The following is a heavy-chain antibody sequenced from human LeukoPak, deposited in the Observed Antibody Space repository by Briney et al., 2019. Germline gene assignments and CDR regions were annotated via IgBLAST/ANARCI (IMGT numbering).Heavy chain of an antibody. CDR2: ISSSSTYI. D-gene: IGHD3-9*01. CDR1: GFTFRSYS. Sequence: KSGGSLRLSCVASGFTFRSYSMNWVRQAPGKGLEWVSSISSSSTYIYYADSVKGRFTISRDNANNSLYLQMDSLRADDTAVYYCARDLNYDISTGSLRAYFDSWGQGTLVTVSS. J-gene: IGHJ4*02. V-gene: IGHV3-21*01. CDR3: ARDLNYDISTGSLRAYFDS.